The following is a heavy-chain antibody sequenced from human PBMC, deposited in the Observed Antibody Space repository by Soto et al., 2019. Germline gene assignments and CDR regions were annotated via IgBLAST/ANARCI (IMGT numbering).Heavy chain of an antibody. Sequence: GASVKVSCNASGGTFSSYAISWVRQAPGQGLEWMGGIIPIFGTANYAQKFQGRVTITADESTSTAYMELSSLRSEDTAVYYCARGGGAPVWDHSGSYFTPDAFDIWGQGTMVIVSS. V-gene: IGHV1-69*13. D-gene: IGHD3-10*01. CDR3: ARGGGAPVWDHSGSYFTPDAFDI. CDR2: IIPIFGTA. CDR1: GGTFSSYA. J-gene: IGHJ3*02.